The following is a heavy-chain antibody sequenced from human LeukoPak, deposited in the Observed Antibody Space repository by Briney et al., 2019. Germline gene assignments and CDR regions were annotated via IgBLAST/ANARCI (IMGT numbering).Heavy chain of an antibody. D-gene: IGHD6-19*01. J-gene: IGHJ4*02. Sequence: PGGSLRLSCAASGFTFDDYAMHWVRQAPGKGLEWVSGISWNNDNIGYADSVKGRFTISRDNAKNSLYLQMNSLRAEDTALYYCAKDAAPYSSGWYSGEGAFDYWGQGTLVTASS. CDR1: GFTFDDYA. CDR3: AKDAAPYSSGWYSGEGAFDY. CDR2: ISWNNDNI. V-gene: IGHV3-9*01.